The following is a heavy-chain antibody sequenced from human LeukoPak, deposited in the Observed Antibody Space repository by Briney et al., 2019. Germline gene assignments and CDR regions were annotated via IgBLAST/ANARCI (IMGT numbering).Heavy chain of an antibody. D-gene: IGHD5-12*01. CDR1: GYTFTSYY. J-gene: IGHJ4*02. CDR3: ARDWGGSMVATAYEAPTDY. Sequence: ASVTVSCKASGYTFTSYYMHWVRQAPGQGLEWMGLINPSGGSTSYAQKFQGRVTMTRDTSTSTVYMELSSLRSEDTAVYYCARDWGGSMVATAYEAPTDYWGQGTLVTVSS. CDR2: INPSGGST. V-gene: IGHV1-46*01.